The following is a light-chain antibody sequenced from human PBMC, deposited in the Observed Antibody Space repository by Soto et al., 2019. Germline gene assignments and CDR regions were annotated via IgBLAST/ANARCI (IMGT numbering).Light chain of an antibody. CDR2: DAS. CDR1: QSISSW. CDR3: QQHYGYFWT. J-gene: IGKJ1*01. Sequence: DIQMTQSPSTLSVTAGDRVTITCRASQSISSWLAWYQQKPGKAPKLLIYDASNLESGASSISSGSAWAEYIPIISSLQQDDVVTYYYQQHYGYFWTFGQGTKVDIK. V-gene: IGKV1-5*01.